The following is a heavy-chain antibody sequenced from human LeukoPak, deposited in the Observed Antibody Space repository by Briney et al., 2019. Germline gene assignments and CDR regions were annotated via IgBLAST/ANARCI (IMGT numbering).Heavy chain of an antibody. V-gene: IGHV3-30*18. D-gene: IGHD1-26*01. CDR3: AKGGKWDVTPFDY. CDR1: GFIFNTYG. J-gene: IGHJ4*02. Sequence: GGSLRLSCAASGFIFNTYGIHWVRQAPGKGLEWVAVISDDGSNKYYANSVKGRFTISRDNSKNTLYLQVNSLRAEDTAVYYCAKGGKWDVTPFDYWGQGTLVTVSS. CDR2: ISDDGSNK.